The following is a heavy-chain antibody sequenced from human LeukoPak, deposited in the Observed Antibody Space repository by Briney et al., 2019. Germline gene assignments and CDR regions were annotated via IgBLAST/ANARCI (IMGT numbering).Heavy chain of an antibody. CDR1: GDSISSYY. CDR2: IYYSGST. D-gene: IGHD3-10*01. Sequence: PSETLSLTCTVSGDSISSYYWSWIRQPPGKGLEWIGYIYYSGSTNYNPSLKSRVTISVDTSKNQFSLKLSSVTAADTAVYYCARSDSGSYYSPPYYYYGMDVWGKGTTVTVSS. CDR3: ARSDSGSYYSPPYYYYGMDV. J-gene: IGHJ6*04. V-gene: IGHV4-59*01.